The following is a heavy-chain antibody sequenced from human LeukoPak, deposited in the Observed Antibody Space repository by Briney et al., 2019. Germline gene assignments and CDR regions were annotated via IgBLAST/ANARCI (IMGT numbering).Heavy chain of an antibody. D-gene: IGHD3-16*02. Sequence: ASVKVSCKASGYTLTGYYMHWVRQAPGQGLEWMGWMNPNSGGTKYAQRFQGRVTMTRDTSISTAYMELSRLRSDDKATYYCARDKLGLGELSLYDQWGQGTLVTVFS. CDR2: MNPNSGGT. CDR1: GYTLTGYY. J-gene: IGHJ5*02. V-gene: IGHV1-2*02. CDR3: ARDKLGLGELSLYDQ.